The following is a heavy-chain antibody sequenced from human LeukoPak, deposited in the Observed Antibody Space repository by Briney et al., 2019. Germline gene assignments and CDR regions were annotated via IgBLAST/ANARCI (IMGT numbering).Heavy chain of an antibody. CDR2: ISGSGGRK. CDR3: AKDPLWFGELCGPSYFDY. Sequence: GGSLRLSCAASGFTFSSYAMSWVRQAPGKGLEWVSAISGSGGRKYYADSVKGRFTISRDNSKNTLYLQMNSLRAEDTAVYYCAKDPLWFGELCGPSYFDYWGQGTLVTVSS. CDR1: GFTFSSYA. D-gene: IGHD3-10*01. V-gene: IGHV3-23*01. J-gene: IGHJ4*02.